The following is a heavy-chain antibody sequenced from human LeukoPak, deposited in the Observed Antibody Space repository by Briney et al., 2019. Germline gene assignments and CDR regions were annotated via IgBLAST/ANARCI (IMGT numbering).Heavy chain of an antibody. D-gene: IGHD2-15*01. V-gene: IGHV3-23*01. J-gene: IGHJ4*02. CDR1: GFTFSGYA. CDR2: INAFGART. Sequence: PGGSLRLSCEVSGFTFSGYAMSWVRQAPGKGLEWVSSINAFGARTYYADSVKGRFTISRDNSKNTLYLQMNSLRAEDTALYYCAKVALGYCSGSSCYYFDYGGQGTLVTVSS. CDR3: AKVALGYCSGSSCYYFDY.